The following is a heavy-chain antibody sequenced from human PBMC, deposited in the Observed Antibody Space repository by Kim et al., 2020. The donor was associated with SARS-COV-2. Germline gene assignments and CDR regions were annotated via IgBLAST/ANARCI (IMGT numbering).Heavy chain of an antibody. V-gene: IGHV3-15*01. J-gene: IGHJ4*02. CDR3: TTLRIAAGNFDY. D-gene: IGHD6-25*01. CDR2: IKSKTDGGTT. Sequence: GGSLRLSCAASGFTFSDAWMSWVRQAPGKGLEWVGRIKSKTDGGTTDYAAPVKGRFTISRDDSKNTLYLQMDNLKTEDTAVYYCTTLRIAAGNFDYWGQGTLVTVSS. CDR1: GFTFSDAW.